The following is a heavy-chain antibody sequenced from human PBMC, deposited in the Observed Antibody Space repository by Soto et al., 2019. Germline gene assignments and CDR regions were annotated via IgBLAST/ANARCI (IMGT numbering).Heavy chain of an antibody. Sequence: GGSLRLSCAASGFTFSSYWMHWVRQAPGKGLVWVSRINPGGSITAYADSVKGRFTISRDNAKNTLYLQMNSLRGDDTVVYYCARVPTGKYGVWNYWGQGTLVTVSS. V-gene: IGHV3-74*01. CDR1: GFTFSSYW. CDR3: ARVPTGKYGVWNY. D-gene: IGHD2-8*01. J-gene: IGHJ4*02. CDR2: INPGGSIT.